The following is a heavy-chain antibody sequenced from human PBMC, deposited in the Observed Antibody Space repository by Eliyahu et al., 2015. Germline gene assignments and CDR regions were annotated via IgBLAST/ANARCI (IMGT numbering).Heavy chain of an antibody. CDR2: IYYSGST. CDR1: XXSNSSGGYY. CDR3: AREHNNSPHFDY. V-gene: IGHV4-31*03. D-gene: IGHD2/OR15-2a*01. J-gene: IGHJ4*02. Sequence: QVQLQESGPGLVKPSQTLSLTCTVXXXSNSSGGYYWSWXRQHPGKGLEWIGYIYYSGSTYYNPSLKSRVTISVDTSKNQFSLKLSSVTAADTAVYYCAREHNNSPHFDYWGQGTLVTVSS.